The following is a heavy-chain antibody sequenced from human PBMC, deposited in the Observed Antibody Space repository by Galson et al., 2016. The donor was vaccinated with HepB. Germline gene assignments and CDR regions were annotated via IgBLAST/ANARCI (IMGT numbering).Heavy chain of an antibody. CDR1: GDSISGANW. V-gene: IGHV4-4*02. D-gene: IGHD4-11*01. Sequence: SETLSLTCAVSGDSISGANWWSWVRQSPEQGLEWIGEIFHTGTTHYNPSFESRVTISMDQSQNQLSLSLNAVTAAETAVYYWARHTSVPKTRGFDMWGPGKMVIVSS. J-gene: IGHJ3*02. CDR2: IFHTGTT. CDR3: ARHTSVPKTRGFDM.